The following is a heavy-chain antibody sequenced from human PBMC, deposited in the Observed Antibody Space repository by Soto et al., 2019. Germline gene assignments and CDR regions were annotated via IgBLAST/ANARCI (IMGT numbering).Heavy chain of an antibody. CDR1: GFTLVNYW. D-gene: IGHD1-1*01. CDR2: INDYGTTI. V-gene: IGHV3-74*01. Sequence: EVQLVESGGGLVQSGGSLRLSCAASGFTLVNYWMHWVRQAPGKGLVWVSRINDYGTTINYAESVEGRFIISRDDAKSEVYLQMNNLRAEDSAVYYCARGGLEPFDYWGQGALVTVSS. J-gene: IGHJ4*02. CDR3: ARGGLEPFDY.